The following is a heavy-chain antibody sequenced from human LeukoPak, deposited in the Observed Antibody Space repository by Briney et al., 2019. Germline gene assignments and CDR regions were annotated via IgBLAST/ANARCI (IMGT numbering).Heavy chain of an antibody. Sequence: ASVKVSCKASGYTFTGYYMHWVRQAPGQGLEWMGWINPNSGGTNYAQKFQGRVTMTRDTSISTAYMELSRLRSDDTAVYYCARGAGDSGSYYDYWGQGTLVTVSS. CDR3: ARGAGDSGSYYDY. CDR2: INPNSGGT. V-gene: IGHV1-2*02. D-gene: IGHD1-26*01. CDR1: GYTFTGYY. J-gene: IGHJ4*02.